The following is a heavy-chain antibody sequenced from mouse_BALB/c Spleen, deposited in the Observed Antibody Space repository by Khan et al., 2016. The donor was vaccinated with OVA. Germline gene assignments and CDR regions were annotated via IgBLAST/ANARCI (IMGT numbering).Heavy chain of an antibody. CDR2: ISPGSGDT. J-gene: IGHJ3*01. CDR3: ARRTYFGYTFAY. Sequence: QVRLQQSGAELARPGASVKLSCKASGYTFSDYYINWVKQRTGQGLEWIGEISPGSGDTYYNEKVKGKATLTADKSSSTAYMQLSSLTSEDTAVCFCARRTYFGYTFAYWGQGTLVTVSA. D-gene: IGHD1-2*01. V-gene: IGHV1-77*01. CDR1: GYTFSDYY.